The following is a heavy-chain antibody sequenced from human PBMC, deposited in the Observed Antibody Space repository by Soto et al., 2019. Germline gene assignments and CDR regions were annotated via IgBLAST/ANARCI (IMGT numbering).Heavy chain of an antibody. CDR1: GGSITNNNW. CDR3: TKNSAYALDY. D-gene: IGHD5-12*01. CDR2: MHHIGST. J-gene: IGHJ4*02. V-gene: IGHV4-4*02. Sequence: PSETLSLTCDVSGGSITNNNWWSWFRQPPGEGLEWIGEMHHIGSTNYNPSLKSRVTMSVDTSKNQFFLKLNSVTAADTAVYYCTKNSAYALDYWGQGTLVTVSS.